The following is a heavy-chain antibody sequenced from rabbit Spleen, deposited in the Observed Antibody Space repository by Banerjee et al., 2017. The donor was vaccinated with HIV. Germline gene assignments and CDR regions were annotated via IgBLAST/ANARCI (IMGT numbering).Heavy chain of an antibody. Sequence: QEQLVESGGGLVTPGGSLTLTCKASGFSLSNNYVMCWVRQAPGKGLEWIACINAVTGRAVYASWAKGRFTFSRASSTTVFLQMTRLTAADTATYFCARDLPEIIGWNFGFWGQGTLVTVS. J-gene: IGHJ3*01. D-gene: IGHD1-1*01. CDR1: GFSLSNNYV. CDR2: INAVTGRA. V-gene: IGHV1S45*01. CDR3: ARDLPEIIGWNFGF.